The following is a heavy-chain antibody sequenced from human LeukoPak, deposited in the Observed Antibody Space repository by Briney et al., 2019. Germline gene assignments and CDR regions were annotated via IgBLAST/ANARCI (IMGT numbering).Heavy chain of an antibody. CDR2: IYYSGSA. CDR3: ARDLRFFDY. Sequence: PSETLSLTCTVSGGSISSYHWSWIRQPPGKGLEWIGYIYYSGSANYNPSLKSRVTISVDTSKNQFSLKLSSVTAADTAVYYCARDLRFFDYWGQGTLVTVSS. V-gene: IGHV4-59*01. J-gene: IGHJ4*02. D-gene: IGHD3-3*01. CDR1: GGSISSYH.